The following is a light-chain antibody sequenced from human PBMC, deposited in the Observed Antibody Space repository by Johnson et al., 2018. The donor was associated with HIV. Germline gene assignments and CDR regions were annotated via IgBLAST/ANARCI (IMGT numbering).Light chain of an antibody. CDR2: DNT. J-gene: IGLJ1*01. Sequence: QPVLTQPPSVSAAPGQKVTISCSGSSSNIGINYVSWYQQLPGTAPKLLIYDNTKRPSGIPDRFSGSKSGTSATLGITGLQTGAEADYYCGTWDSSLSAYVFGTGTKVTVL. CDR1: SSNIGINY. V-gene: IGLV1-51*01. CDR3: GTWDSSLSAYV.